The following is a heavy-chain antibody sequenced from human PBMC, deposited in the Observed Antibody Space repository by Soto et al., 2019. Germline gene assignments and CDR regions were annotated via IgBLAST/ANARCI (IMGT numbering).Heavy chain of an antibody. CDR1: GFTFSSYG. J-gene: IGHJ6*03. Sequence: QVQLVESGGGVVQPGRSLRLSCAVSGFTFSSYGMYWVRQATGKGLEWVAVISYDGSNKYYADSVKGRFTISRDNSKNTLYLQMNSLRAEDTAVYYCAKDGNPYYHYYYMDVWGKGTTVTVSS. CDR2: ISYDGSNK. CDR3: AKDGNPYYHYYYMDV. D-gene: IGHD3-10*01. V-gene: IGHV3-30*18.